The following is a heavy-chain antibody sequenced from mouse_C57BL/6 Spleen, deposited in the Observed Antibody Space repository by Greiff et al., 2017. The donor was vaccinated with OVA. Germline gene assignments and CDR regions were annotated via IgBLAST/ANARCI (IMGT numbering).Heavy chain of an antibody. V-gene: IGHV1-15*01. CDR2: IDPETCGT. CDR1: GYTFTDYE. J-gene: IGHJ3*01. Sequence: QVQLKESGAELVRPGASVTLSCKASGYTFTDYEMHWVKQTPVHGLEWIGAIDPETCGTAYNQKFKGKAILTADKSSSTAYMELRSLTSEDSAVYYCTRYYDPFAYWGQGTLVTVSA. CDR3: TRYYDPFAY. D-gene: IGHD2-4*01.